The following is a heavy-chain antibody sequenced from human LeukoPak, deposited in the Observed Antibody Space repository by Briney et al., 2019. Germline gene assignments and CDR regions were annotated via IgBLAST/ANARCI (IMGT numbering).Heavy chain of an antibody. CDR1: GFTFDDYA. J-gene: IGHJ4*02. D-gene: IGHD1-14*01. CDR2: ISGNSGSI. CDR3: AKDRRNDFDY. Sequence: PGRSLGLSCAASGFTFDDYAMHWVRQAPGKGLEWVSGISGNSGSIGYADSVKGRFTISRDNAKNSLYLQMNSLRAEDTALYYCAKDRRNDFDYWGQGTLVTVSS. V-gene: IGHV3-9*01.